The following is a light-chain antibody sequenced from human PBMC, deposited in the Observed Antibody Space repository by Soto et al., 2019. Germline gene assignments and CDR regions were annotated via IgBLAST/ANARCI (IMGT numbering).Light chain of an antibody. Sequence: EKVMAQSPATLSVSPGERATLSCRASQSVNNNVAWYQQKPGQAPRLLIYGVSTRATGVPDRFSGSGFGTEFILTISSLQSEDSAVYYCQQYSNWPPLTFGGGTKVEI. CDR2: GVS. V-gene: IGKV3-15*01. CDR1: QSVNNN. J-gene: IGKJ4*01. CDR3: QQYSNWPPLT.